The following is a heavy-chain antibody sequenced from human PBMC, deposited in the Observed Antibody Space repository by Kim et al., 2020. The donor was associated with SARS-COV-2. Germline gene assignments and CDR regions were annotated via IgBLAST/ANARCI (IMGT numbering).Heavy chain of an antibody. J-gene: IGHJ3*01. V-gene: IGHV4-31*03. CDR2: IYYSGST. Sequence: SETLSLTCTVSGGSISSGGYYWSWIRQHPGKGLEWIGCIYYSGSTYYNPSLKSRVTISVDTSKNQFSLKLSSVTAADTAVYYCARAGRRRITIFGVVGAFDLWGKGPMDTVPS. CDR3: ARAGRRRITIFGVVGAFDL. CDR1: GGSISSGGYY. D-gene: IGHD3-3*01.